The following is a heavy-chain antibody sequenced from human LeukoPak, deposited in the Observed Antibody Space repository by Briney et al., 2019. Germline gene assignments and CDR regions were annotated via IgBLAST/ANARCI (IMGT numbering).Heavy chain of an antibody. V-gene: IGHV3-21*01. CDR2: IISSSSYI. CDR3: ARPLYYSNNYYFEY. J-gene: IGHJ4*02. CDR1: GFTFSSYS. D-gene: IGHD4-11*01. Sequence: KPGGSLRLACAVSGFTFSSYSMNWVRQAPGKVLEWVSSIISSSSYIYYADSVKGRFTISRDNAKHSLYLQMNGLRAEDTAVYYCARPLYYSNNYYFEYWGEGTLVTVSS.